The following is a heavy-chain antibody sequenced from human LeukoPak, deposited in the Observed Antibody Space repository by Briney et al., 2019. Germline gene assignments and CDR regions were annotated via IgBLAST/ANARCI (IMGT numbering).Heavy chain of an antibody. J-gene: IGHJ2*01. D-gene: IGHD3-22*01. Sequence: IGEINHSGSTNYNPSLKSRVTISVDTSKNQFSLKLSSVTAADTAVYYCARVVVTPYWYFDLWGRGTLVTVSS. CDR2: INHSGST. V-gene: IGHV4-34*01. CDR3: ARVVVTPYWYFDL.